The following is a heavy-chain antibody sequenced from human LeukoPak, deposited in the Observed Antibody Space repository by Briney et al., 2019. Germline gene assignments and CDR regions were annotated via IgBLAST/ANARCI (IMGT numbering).Heavy chain of an antibody. CDR1: GGSFSGYY. D-gene: IGHD1-20*01. Sequence: PSETLSLTCAVYGGSFSGYYWSWIRQPSGKGLEWIGEINHSGSTNYNPSLKSRVTISVDTSKNQFSLKLSSVTAADTAVYYCARGRYNWNHLGYFDYWGQGTLVTVSS. CDR3: ARGRYNWNHLGYFDY. V-gene: IGHV4-34*01. CDR2: INHSGST. J-gene: IGHJ4*02.